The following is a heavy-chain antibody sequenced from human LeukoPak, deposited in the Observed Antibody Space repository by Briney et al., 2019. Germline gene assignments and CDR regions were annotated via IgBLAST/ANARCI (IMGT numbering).Heavy chain of an antibody. Sequence: PSETLSLTCAVYGGSFSGYYWSWIRQPPGKGLEWIGEINHSGSTNYNPSLKSRVTISVDTSKNQFSLKLSSVTAADTAVYYCARHKVMVRGVITPRYYYYMDVWGKGPTVNISS. CDR3: ARHKVMVRGVITPRYYYYMDV. CDR1: GGSFSGYY. CDR2: INHSGST. J-gene: IGHJ6*03. V-gene: IGHV4-34*01. D-gene: IGHD3-10*01.